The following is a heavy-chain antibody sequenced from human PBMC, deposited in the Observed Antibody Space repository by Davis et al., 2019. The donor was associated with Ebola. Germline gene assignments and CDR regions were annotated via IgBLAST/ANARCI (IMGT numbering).Heavy chain of an antibody. CDR2: IGTAGDT. J-gene: IGHJ6*01. Sequence: GESLKISCAASGFTFSSYAMHWVRQATGKGLEWVSAIGTAGDTYYPGSVKGRFTISRENAKNSLYLQMNSLHQGPIGLPPGTLLQEHLWG. V-gene: IGHV3-13*01. CDR3: TLLQEHL. CDR1: GFTFSSYA.